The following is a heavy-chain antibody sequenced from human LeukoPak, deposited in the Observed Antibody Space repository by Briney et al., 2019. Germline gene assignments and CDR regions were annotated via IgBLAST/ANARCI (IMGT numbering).Heavy chain of an antibody. V-gene: IGHV4-39*07. J-gene: IGHJ4*02. CDR1: DASITSTNYY. D-gene: IGHD3-22*01. CDR3: ARDTSYYYDSSGYPL. CDR2: IYYDNGAT. Sequence: SETLSLTCTLTDASITSTNYYWAWIRQPPGKGLARIETIYYDNGATQYNPSLKSRVTISVDKPKNQFSLKLTSMTAADTAVYYCARDTSYYYDSSGYPLWGQGTLVTVSS.